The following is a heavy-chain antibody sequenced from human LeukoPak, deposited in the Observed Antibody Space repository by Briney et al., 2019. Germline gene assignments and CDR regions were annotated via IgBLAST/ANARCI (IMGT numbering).Heavy chain of an antibody. CDR3: ARGGGYSYGSPFDY. D-gene: IGHD5-18*01. J-gene: IGHJ4*02. V-gene: IGHV1-69*13. CDR1: GGTFSSYA. Sequence: GASVTVSCTASGGTFSSYAISWVRQAPGQGLEWMGGIIPIFGTANYAQKFQGRVTITADESTSTAYMELSSLRSEDTAVYYCARGGGYSYGSPFDYWGQGTLVTVSS. CDR2: IIPIFGTA.